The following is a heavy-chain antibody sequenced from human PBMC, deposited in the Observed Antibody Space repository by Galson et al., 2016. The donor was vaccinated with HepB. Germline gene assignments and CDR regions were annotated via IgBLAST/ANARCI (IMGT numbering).Heavy chain of an antibody. D-gene: IGHD2-2*01. Sequence: SLRLSCAASGLTFSRFAMHWVRQAPGKGLDWVAVISFDGNVKYYADSVKGRFTISRDNSKNTVYLQMNSLRAEDTAVYYCARDPALSCDRTNCYGDARFDPWGQGTLVTVSS. CDR3: ARDPALSCDRTNCYGDARFDP. J-gene: IGHJ5*02. CDR2: ISFDGNVK. CDR1: GLTFSRFA. V-gene: IGHV3-30*04.